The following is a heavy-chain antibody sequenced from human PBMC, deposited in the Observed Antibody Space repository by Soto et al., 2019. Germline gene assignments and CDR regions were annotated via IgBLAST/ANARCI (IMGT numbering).Heavy chain of an antibody. J-gene: IGHJ4*02. V-gene: IGHV3-30-3*01. Sequence: QVQLVESGGGEVQPGTSLRLSCAASGFTFSRSPMHWVRQAPGKGLDWVGLISADGSSQHYADSVRGRFIISRVNFRSTVSLQMDRLRAEDTAVYYCARPVVAGTPDYWGQGTLVSVSS. CDR2: ISADGSSQ. CDR3: ARPVVAGTPDY. CDR1: GFTFSRSP. D-gene: IGHD2-15*01.